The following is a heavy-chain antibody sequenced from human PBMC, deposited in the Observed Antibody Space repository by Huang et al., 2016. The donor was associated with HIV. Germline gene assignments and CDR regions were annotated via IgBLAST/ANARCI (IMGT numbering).Heavy chain of an antibody. CDR2: VYQSGST. Sequence: QLQESGQGQVKPSETLSLTCTVSGDFISSTNDYWGWIRPSPGKGLEWVGSVYQSGSTNYNPSLKSGVTLAVDTSRNQLSLRLNSVTAADTAVYYCASQHIGAAATWFWGRGTQVAVSS. CDR3: ASQHIGAAATWF. D-gene: IGHD6-13*01. V-gene: IGHV4-39*01. J-gene: IGHJ4*02. CDR1: GDFISSTNDY.